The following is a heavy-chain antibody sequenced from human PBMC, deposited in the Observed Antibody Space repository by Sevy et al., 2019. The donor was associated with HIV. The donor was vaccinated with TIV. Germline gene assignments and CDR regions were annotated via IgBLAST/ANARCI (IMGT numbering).Heavy chain of an antibody. J-gene: IGHJ4*02. D-gene: IGHD1-26*01. CDR1: GGSISSYY. Sequence: SETLSLTCTVSGGSISSYYWNWIRQPAGKGLEWIGRIYTSGSTNYNPSLKSRVTMSVDTSKNQFSLKLSSVTAADTAVYYSARGGPPTSSGSYFDSWGQGTLVTVSS. CDR3: ARGGPPTSSGSYFDS. V-gene: IGHV4-4*07. CDR2: IYTSGST.